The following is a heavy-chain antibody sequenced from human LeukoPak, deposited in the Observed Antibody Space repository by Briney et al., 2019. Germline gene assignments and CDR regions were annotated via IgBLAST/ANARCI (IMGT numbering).Heavy chain of an antibody. CDR3: ARSSGWTYYFDY. Sequence: SVKVSCKASGGTFCSYAISWVRQAPGQGLEWMGGIIPIFGTANYAQKFQGRVTITADESTSTVYMELSSLRSEDTAVYYCARSSGWTYYFDYWGQGTLVTVSS. D-gene: IGHD6-19*01. CDR1: GGTFCSYA. V-gene: IGHV1-69*13. J-gene: IGHJ4*02. CDR2: IIPIFGTA.